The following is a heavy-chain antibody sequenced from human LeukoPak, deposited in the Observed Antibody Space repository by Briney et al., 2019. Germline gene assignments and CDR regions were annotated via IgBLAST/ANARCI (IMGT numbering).Heavy chain of an antibody. Sequence: GASVKVSCKASGYTFTDYYMHWVRQAPAQRLAWLGWINPICGGTNYAQKFQGRVIMTMDTSISTAYMELSRLRSDDTAVYYCARAATMIVVVIPDFDYWGQGTLVTVSS. CDR1: GYTFTDYY. V-gene: IGHV1-2*02. CDR2: INPICGGT. CDR3: ARAATMIVVVIPDFDY. D-gene: IGHD3-22*01. J-gene: IGHJ4*02.